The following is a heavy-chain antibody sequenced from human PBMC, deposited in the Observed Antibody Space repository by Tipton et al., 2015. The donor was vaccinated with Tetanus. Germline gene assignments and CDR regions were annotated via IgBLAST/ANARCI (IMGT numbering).Heavy chain of an antibody. CDR2: MNPNSGNT. Sequence: QLVQSGAEVKKPGASVKVSCKASGYTFTSYDINWVRQATGQGLEWMGWMNPNSGNTGYAQKFQGRVTMTRNTSISTAYMELSSLRSEDTAVYYCARGALERWLVQGYYYGMDVWGQGTTVTVSS. D-gene: IGHD6-19*01. V-gene: IGHV1-8*01. CDR1: GYTFTSYD. J-gene: IGHJ6*02. CDR3: ARGALERWLVQGYYYGMDV.